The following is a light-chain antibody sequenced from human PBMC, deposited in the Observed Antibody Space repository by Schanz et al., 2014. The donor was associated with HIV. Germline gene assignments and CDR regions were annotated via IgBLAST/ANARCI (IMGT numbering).Light chain of an antibody. CDR1: QSLSGSY. V-gene: IGKV3-20*01. Sequence: EIVLTQSPGTLSLSPGERATLSCRASQSLSGSYLSWYQQKPGQAPRLLIHGASTRATGIPDRFSGSGSGTDFTLTISRLEPEDFAVYYCQQYGGPPHTFGQGTKLEIK. J-gene: IGKJ2*01. CDR2: GAS. CDR3: QQYGGPPHT.